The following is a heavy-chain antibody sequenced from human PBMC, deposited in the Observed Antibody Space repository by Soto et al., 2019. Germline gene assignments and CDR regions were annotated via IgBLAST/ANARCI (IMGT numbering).Heavy chain of an antibody. CDR1: GGSISSGGYS. CDR3: AAGGGLPRYY. V-gene: IGHV4-30-2*01. J-gene: IGHJ4*02. D-gene: IGHD5-12*01. Sequence: QLQLQESGSGLVKPSQTLSLTCAVSGGSISSGGYSWSWIRQPPGKGLEWIGYIYHSGSTYYNPSLKSRVNISVDRSKNQCSLKLSSVTAAGTAVYYCAAGGGLPRYYWGQGTLVTVSS. CDR2: IYHSGST.